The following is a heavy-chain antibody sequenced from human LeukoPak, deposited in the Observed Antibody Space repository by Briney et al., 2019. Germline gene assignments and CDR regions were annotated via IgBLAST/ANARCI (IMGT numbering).Heavy chain of an antibody. CDR1: GFDFNKYD. CDR3: ARGVTHFDC. D-gene: IGHD1-14*01. V-gene: IGHV3-23*01. J-gene: IGHJ4*02. CDR2: ITGRSDKT. Sequence: GGSLRLSCAASGFDFNKYDMTWARQAPGKGLEWVSTITGRSDKTYYTDSVKGRFVTSRDNSKDTLYLQMNSLRAEDTALYYCARGVTHFDCWGQGTLVTVSS.